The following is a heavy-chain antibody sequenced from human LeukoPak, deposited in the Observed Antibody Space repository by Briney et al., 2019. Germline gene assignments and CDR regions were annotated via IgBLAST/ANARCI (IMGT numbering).Heavy chain of an antibody. Sequence: ASVKVSCKAFGYTFTSNYMHWVRQAPGQGPEWMGVISPSGGSTTYAQKFQGRVTLTRDMSTSTDYLELSSLRSEDTAVYYCARDNFPQEWGQGTLVTVSS. V-gene: IGHV1-46*01. CDR2: ISPSGGST. CDR1: GYTFTSNY. CDR3: ARDNFPQE. J-gene: IGHJ4*02. D-gene: IGHD1-1*01.